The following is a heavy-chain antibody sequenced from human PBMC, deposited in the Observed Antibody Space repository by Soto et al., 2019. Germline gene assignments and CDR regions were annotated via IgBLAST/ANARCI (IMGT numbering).Heavy chain of an antibody. Sequence: PSETLSLTCAVYGRSFSGYYWSWIRQPPGKGLEWIGEINHSGSTNYNPSLKSRVTISVGTSKNQFSLKLSSVTAADTAVYYCARGRGKSVVPDVVMDVWGKGTTVTVSS. CDR2: INHSGST. CDR3: ARGRGKSVVPDVVMDV. V-gene: IGHV4-34*01. J-gene: IGHJ6*03. CDR1: GRSFSGYY. D-gene: IGHD2-2*01.